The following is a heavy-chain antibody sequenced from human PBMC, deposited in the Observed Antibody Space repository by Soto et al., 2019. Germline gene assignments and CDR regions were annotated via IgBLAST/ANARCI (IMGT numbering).Heavy chain of an antibody. Sequence: ASVKVSCKASGYTFTSYGISWVRQAPGQGLEWMGWISAYNGNTNYAQKLQGRVTMTTDTSTSTAYMELRSLRSDDTAVYYCARDLRDYDILTGYYLAAYWGQGTLVTVSS. CDR1: GYTFTSYG. V-gene: IGHV1-18*01. CDR2: ISAYNGNT. D-gene: IGHD3-9*01. J-gene: IGHJ4*02. CDR3: ARDLRDYDILTGYYLAAY.